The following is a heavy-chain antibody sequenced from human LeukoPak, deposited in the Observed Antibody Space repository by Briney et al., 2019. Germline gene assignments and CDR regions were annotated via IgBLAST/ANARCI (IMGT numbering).Heavy chain of an antibody. D-gene: IGHD4-23*01. J-gene: IGHJ6*02. CDR2: IYYSGST. CDR3: ARVVTPVNYYYYYGMDV. Sequence: SETLSLTCTVSGGSISSYYWSWIRQPPGKGLEWIGYIYYSGSTNYNPSLKSRVTISVDTSKNQFSLKLSSVTAADTAVYYRARVVTPVNYYYYYGMDVWGQGTTVTVSS. CDR1: GGSISSYY. V-gene: IGHV4-59*01.